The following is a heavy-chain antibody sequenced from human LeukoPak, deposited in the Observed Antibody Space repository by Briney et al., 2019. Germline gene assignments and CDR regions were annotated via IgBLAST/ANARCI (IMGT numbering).Heavy chain of an antibody. D-gene: IGHD3-10*01. J-gene: IGHJ4*02. CDR1: GFTFSSYS. V-gene: IGHV3-21*01. CDR3: ARGGSSGSLLIDY. CDR2: ISSSSSYI. Sequence: GGSLRLSCAASGFTFSSYSMNWVRQAPGKGLEWVSSISSSSSYIYYADSVKGRFTISRDNAKNSLYLQMNSLRAEDTAVYYCARGGSSGSLLIDYWGQGTLVTVSS.